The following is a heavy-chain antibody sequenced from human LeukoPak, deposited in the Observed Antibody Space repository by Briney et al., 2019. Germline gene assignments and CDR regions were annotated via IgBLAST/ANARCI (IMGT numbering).Heavy chain of an antibody. Sequence: ETLSLTCTVSGGSISTFYWSWVRQAPGKGLEWVAISYSEEWVPISSGGGSSQYAESVKGRFTISRDNSRSTLSLQMNSLRAEDTALYYCARVWELSFDHWGQGTLVTVSS. V-gene: IGHV3-53*01. J-gene: IGHJ4*02. CDR2: SYSEEWVPISSGGGSS. CDR3: ARVWELSFDH. CDR1: GGSISTFY. D-gene: IGHD1-26*01.